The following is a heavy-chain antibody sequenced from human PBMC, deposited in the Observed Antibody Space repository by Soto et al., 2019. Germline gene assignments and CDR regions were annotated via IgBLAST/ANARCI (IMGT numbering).Heavy chain of an antibody. CDR2: ISWDGGSI. D-gene: IGHD2-15*01. V-gene: IGHV3-43*01. Sequence: GGSLRLSCEASGFKFDDYMMHWVRQAPGKGLEWISLISWDGGSIDYADSVKGRFTVSRDNSKTSLYLHMDGLTTEDTAFYFCAKEGNGGSSLDSWGQGTLVTAPQ. CDR3: AKEGNGGSSLDS. CDR1: GFKFDDYM. J-gene: IGHJ5*01.